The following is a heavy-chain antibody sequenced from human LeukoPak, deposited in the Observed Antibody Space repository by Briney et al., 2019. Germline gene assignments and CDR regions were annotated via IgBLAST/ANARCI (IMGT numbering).Heavy chain of an antibody. V-gene: IGHV3-7*01. J-gene: IGHJ3*02. Sequence: PGGSLRLSCAASGFTFSSYGMHWVRQAPGKGLEWVANIKQEGTEKYYVDSVKGRFTISRDNAKNPLYLQMNSLRAEDTAVYYCARDNIRRGPTTMRAFDIWGQGTMVTVSS. CDR1: GFTFSSYG. CDR3: ARDNIRRGPTTMRAFDI. D-gene: IGHD3-10*01. CDR2: IKQEGTEK.